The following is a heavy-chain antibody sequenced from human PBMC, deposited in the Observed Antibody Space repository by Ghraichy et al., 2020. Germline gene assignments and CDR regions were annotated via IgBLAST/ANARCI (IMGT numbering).Heavy chain of an antibody. J-gene: IGHJ5*02. Sequence: SETLSLTCAVSGGSVSNFYWTWIRKPPGKGLEWIGHIHYKGTSNHNPSLTSRVILSVDTSKNQVSLRLFSVTAADTATYFCARDLSYYYDTSGWGWFDPWGQGTTVIVSS. CDR1: GGSVSNFY. CDR3: ARDLSYYYDTSGWGWFDP. V-gene: IGHV4-59*02. CDR2: IHYKGTS. D-gene: IGHD3-22*01.